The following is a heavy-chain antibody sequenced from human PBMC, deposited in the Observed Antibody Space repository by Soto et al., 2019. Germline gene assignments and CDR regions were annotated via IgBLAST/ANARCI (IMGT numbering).Heavy chain of an antibody. CDR3: AREYYYESNGWLRPFDY. CDR2: SRRSSTLL. J-gene: IGHJ4*02. Sequence: GGSLRLSCAASGFTFSYYSMNWVRQAPGKGLEWVSSSRRSSTLLYYADSVKGRFTISRDTAKNSLYLQMNSLRAEDTAVYYCAREYYYESNGWLRPFDYWGQGTLVTVSS. D-gene: IGHD3-22*01. CDR1: GFTFSYYS. V-gene: IGHV3-21*06.